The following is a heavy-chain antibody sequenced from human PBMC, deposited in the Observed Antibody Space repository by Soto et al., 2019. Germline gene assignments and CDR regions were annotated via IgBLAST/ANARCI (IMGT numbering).Heavy chain of an antibody. D-gene: IGHD2-2*01. V-gene: IGHV3-30-3*01. J-gene: IGHJ6*02. CDR3: ATTRVGPCSSSICFSGIFDGMDV. CDR2: ISYDGTIT. CDR1: GFTISNYG. Sequence: QVQLVESGGGVVQPGRSLRLSCAASGFTISNYGMHWVRQAPGKGLEWVAVISYDGTITYYADSVKGRSTISRDNSKNTLYLQMNSLRTEDTAVYYCATTRVGPCSSSICFSGIFDGMDVWGQGTTVTVSS.